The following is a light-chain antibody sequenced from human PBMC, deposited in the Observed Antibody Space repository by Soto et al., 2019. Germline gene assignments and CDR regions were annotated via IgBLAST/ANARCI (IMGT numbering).Light chain of an antibody. CDR2: AND. CDR1: SSNIGAGYD. V-gene: IGLV1-40*01. J-gene: IGLJ1*01. Sequence: QSVLTQPPSVSGAPGQRVTISCTGSSSNIGAGYDVHWYQQLPGTAPKLLIYANDNRPSGVPDRFSGSKSGTSASLAITGLQADDEADYYCQSYDSSLSVFYVFGTGTKLTVL. CDR3: QSYDSSLSVFYV.